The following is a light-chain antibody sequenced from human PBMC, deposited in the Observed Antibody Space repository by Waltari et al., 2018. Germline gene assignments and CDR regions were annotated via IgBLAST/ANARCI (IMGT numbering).Light chain of an antibody. V-gene: IGKV4-1*01. CDR1: ESVLYSPNNKNP. CDR2: WAS. J-gene: IGKJ4*01. Sequence: DIVMTQSPESLAVSLGDRATISCKTSESVLYSPNNKNPLTWYQQKPGQPPRLLLYWASTRESGVPDRFIGSGSETDFTLTVTSLQAEDVAVYYCQQYYNTPLTFGGGTKVEVK. CDR3: QQYYNTPLT.